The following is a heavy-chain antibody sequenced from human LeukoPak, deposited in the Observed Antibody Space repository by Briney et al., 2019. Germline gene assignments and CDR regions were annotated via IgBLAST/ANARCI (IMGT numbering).Heavy chain of an antibody. CDR3: AKHYYGSGSYSPDY. V-gene: IGHV3-23*01. J-gene: IGHJ4*02. CDR1: GFTFSSYA. D-gene: IGHD3-10*01. Sequence: GGSLRLSCAASGFTFSSYAMCWVGQAPGKGLEWVSSISGSGGSTYYADSVKGRFTISRDNSKNTLYLQMNSLRAEDTAVYYCAKHYYGSGSYSPDYWGQGTLVTVSS. CDR2: ISGSGGST.